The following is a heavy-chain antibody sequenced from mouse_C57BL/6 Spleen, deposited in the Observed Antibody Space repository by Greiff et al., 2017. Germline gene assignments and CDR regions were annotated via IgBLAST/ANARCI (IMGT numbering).Heavy chain of an antibody. Sequence: VQLPQSGAELVKPGASVKLSSTASGLNIKDYYMHWVKQRTEPSLERIVWIDPVVGETKYAPTFPDKATITADTSSNTAYLQLSSLISEDTAVYYCASVSTVVATGYFDYWGQGTTLTVSS. CDR2: IDPVVGET. D-gene: IGHD1-1*01. J-gene: IGHJ2*01. V-gene: IGHV14-2*01. CDR1: GLNIKDYY. CDR3: ASVSTVVATGYFDY.